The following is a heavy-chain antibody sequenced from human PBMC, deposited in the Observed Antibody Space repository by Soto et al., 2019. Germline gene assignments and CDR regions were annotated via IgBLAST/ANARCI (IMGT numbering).Heavy chain of an antibody. V-gene: IGHV3-7*03. CDR2: IRQDGSET. D-gene: IGHD3-22*01. J-gene: IGHJ4*02. Sequence: PGGSLRLSCAASGFTFNNYWMSWVRQAPGKGLEWVANIRQDGSETYYVDSVRGRFTISRDNAKNTLYLQMNSLRAEDTAVYYCXKVVASYYDSSGYMVDYWGPGTLVTVSS. CDR3: XKVVASYYDSSGYMVDY. CDR1: GFTFNNYW.